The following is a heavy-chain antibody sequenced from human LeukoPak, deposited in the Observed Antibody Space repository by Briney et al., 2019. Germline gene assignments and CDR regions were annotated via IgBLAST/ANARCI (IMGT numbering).Heavy chain of an antibody. V-gene: IGHV3-23*01. Sequence: PGGSLRLSCAASGFTFSSYAMSWVRQAPGKGLEWVSGISGSGDSAYYGDAVEGRFTIFRDNSENTLYLHMNSLRAEDTAVYYCAKLLMRGRVTYYSSSGPDFWGQGTRVTVSS. D-gene: IGHD3-10*01. J-gene: IGHJ4*02. CDR3: AKLLMRGRVTYYSSSGPDF. CDR1: GFTFSSYA. CDR2: ISGSGDSA.